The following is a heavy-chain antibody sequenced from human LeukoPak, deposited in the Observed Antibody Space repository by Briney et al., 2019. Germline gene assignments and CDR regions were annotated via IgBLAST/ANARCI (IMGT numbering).Heavy chain of an antibody. CDR3: AREESSSSGYYFDY. Sequence: GGSLRLSCAASGFTFSSYSMNWVRQAPAKGLEWVSSISSNSNIYYADSVKGRFTISRDNAKNSLYLQMNSLRAEDTAVYYCAREESSSSGYYFDYWGQGALVTVSS. D-gene: IGHD6-6*01. CDR2: ISSNSNI. V-gene: IGHV3-21*01. CDR1: GFTFSSYS. J-gene: IGHJ4*02.